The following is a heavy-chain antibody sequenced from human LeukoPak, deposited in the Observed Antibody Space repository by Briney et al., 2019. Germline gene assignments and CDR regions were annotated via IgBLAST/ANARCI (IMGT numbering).Heavy chain of an antibody. J-gene: IGHJ6*02. CDR3: ARPQAYCSSTSCYTSNYYYGMDV. V-gene: IGHV3-7*01. CDR1: GFTFSSYW. CDR2: IKQDGSEK. D-gene: IGHD2-2*02. Sequence: GGSLRLSCAASGFTFSSYWMSWVRQAPGKGLEWVANIKQDGSEKYYVDSVKGRFTISRDNAKNSLYLQMNSLRAEDTAVYYCARPQAYCSSTSCYTSNYYYGMDVWGRGTTVTVSS.